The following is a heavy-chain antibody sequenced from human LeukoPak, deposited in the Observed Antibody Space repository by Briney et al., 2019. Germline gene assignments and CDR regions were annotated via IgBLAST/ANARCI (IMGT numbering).Heavy chain of an antibody. CDR2: ISSSSSYI. J-gene: IGHJ4*02. V-gene: IGHV3-21*04. CDR1: GFTFSSYS. CDR3: ARESGYNSYSSSWYDDY. D-gene: IGHD6-13*01. Sequence: GGSLRLSCAASGFTFSSYSMNWVRQAPGKGLEWVSSISSSSSYIYYADSVKGRFTISRDNAKNSLYLQMNSLRAEDTAVYYCARESGYNSYSSSWYDDYWGQGTLVTVSP.